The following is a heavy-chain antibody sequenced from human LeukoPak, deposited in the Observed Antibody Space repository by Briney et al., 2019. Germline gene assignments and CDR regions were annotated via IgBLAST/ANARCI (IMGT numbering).Heavy chain of an antibody. CDR2: IYHDGSHT. V-gene: IGHV5-51*01. J-gene: IGHJ5*02. Sequence: PGGSLKISCKASGYSFTSYWIAWVRQVPGKGLEWMGVIYHDGSHTSSSPSFQVQVTISADKTISSRSLRSGTLKASDAAIYYWERYGKLSATRNWFDRWGQGTLVTVSS. CDR3: ERYGKLSATRNWFDR. D-gene: IGHD1-26*01. CDR1: GYSFTSYW.